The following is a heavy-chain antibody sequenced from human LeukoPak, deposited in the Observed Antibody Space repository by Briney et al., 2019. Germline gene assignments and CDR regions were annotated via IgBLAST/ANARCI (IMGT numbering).Heavy chain of an antibody. D-gene: IGHD1-26*01. Sequence: ASVKVSCKASGYTFTSYDINWVRQATGQGLEWMGWMNPNSGNTGYAQKFQGRVTMTRNTSISTAYMELSSLRSEDTAVYYCARGTYSSWYSGSYYWRTRHYFDYWGQGTLVTVSS. CDR3: ARGTYSSWYSGSYYWRTRHYFDY. CDR2: MNPNSGNT. CDR1: GYTFTSYD. V-gene: IGHV1-8*01. J-gene: IGHJ4*02.